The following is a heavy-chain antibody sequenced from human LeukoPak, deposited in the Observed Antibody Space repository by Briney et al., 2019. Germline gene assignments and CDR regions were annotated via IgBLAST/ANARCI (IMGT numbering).Heavy chain of an antibody. D-gene: IGHD6-13*01. J-gene: IGHJ6*03. V-gene: IGHV4-34*01. Sequence: PSETLSLTCAVHGGSFSGYYWCWLRQPPGKGLEWIGEINHSGSTYYNPSLKSRVTISVDTSKNQFSLKLSSVTAADTAVYYCASSYSSSWFSYYYMDVWGKGTTVTISS. CDR3: ASSYSSSWFSYYYMDV. CDR2: INHSGST. CDR1: GGSFSGYY.